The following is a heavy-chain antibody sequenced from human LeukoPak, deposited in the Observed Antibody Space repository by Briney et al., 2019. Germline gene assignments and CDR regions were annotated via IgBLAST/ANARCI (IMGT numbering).Heavy chain of an antibody. CDR2: IRQDGGET. D-gene: IGHD4/OR15-4a*01. J-gene: IGHJ4*02. Sequence: GGSLRLSCEASGLTFSRDWMGWVRQAPGKGLEWVANIRQDGGETYYGDSVKGRFIISRDNAKNSLFLQMNSLRVEDTAVYFCARDPGAFPYFFDCWGQGTLVTVSS. V-gene: IGHV3-7*03. CDR1: GLTFSRDW. CDR3: ARDPGAFPYFFDC.